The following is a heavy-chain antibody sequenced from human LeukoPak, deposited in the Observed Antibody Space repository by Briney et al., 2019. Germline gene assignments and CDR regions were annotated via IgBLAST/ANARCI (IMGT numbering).Heavy chain of an antibody. V-gene: IGHV3-74*01. Sequence: GGSLRLSCAASGFTFSNYWMHWVRHGPGKGLVWVSRVNNDGSITAYADSVRGRFTISRDNAKNTLYLQMNSLRAEDTAVYYCVGAAANTTPRPWGQGTLVTVSS. CDR3: VGAAANTTPRP. CDR1: GFTFSNYW. CDR2: VNNDGSIT. J-gene: IGHJ4*02. D-gene: IGHD6-13*01.